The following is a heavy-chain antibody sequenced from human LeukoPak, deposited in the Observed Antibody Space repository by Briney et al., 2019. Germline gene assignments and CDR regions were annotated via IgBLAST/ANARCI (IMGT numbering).Heavy chain of an antibody. J-gene: IGHJ6*03. Sequence: SETLSLTCTVSGGSISSYYWSWIRQPPGKGLEWIGYIYYSGSTYYNPSLKSRVTISVDTSKNQFSLKLSSVTAADTAVYYCARGVSGWGYYYYYYMDVWGKGTTVTVSS. CDR1: GGSISSYY. D-gene: IGHD6-19*01. CDR2: IYYSGST. CDR3: ARGVSGWGYYYYYYMDV. V-gene: IGHV4-59*12.